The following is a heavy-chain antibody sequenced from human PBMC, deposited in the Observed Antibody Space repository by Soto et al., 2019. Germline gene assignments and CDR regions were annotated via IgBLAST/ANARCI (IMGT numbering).Heavy chain of an antibody. Sequence: SETLSLTCAVYGGSFSGYYWSWIRQPPGKGLEWIGEINHSGSTNYNPSPKSRVTISVDTSKNQFSLKLSSVTAADTAVYYCARGPVMGVYYYYGMDVWGQGTTVTVSS. CDR1: GGSFSGYY. J-gene: IGHJ6*02. CDR2: INHSGST. D-gene: IGHD2-8*01. CDR3: ARGPVMGVYYYYGMDV. V-gene: IGHV4-34*01.